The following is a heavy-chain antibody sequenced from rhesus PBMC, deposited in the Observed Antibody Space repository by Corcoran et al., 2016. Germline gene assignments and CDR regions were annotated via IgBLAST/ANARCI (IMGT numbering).Heavy chain of an antibody. CDR2: IDGNIAGT. J-gene: IGHJ4*01. Sequence: QVQLQESGPGLVKPSETLSLTCTVSGVPISGYYRIWIRQPPGKGLAWIGNIDGNIAGTNYNPSLKSRVTISKDTSKNQFSLKLSSVTAADTAVYYCARYTVSGIDYWGQGVLVTVSS. CDR1: GVPISGYY. D-gene: IGHD4-23*01. CDR3: ARYTVSGIDY. V-gene: IGHV4-81*01.